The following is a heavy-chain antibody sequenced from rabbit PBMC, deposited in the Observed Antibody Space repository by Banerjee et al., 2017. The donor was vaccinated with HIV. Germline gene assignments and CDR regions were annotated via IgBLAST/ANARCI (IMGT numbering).Heavy chain of an antibody. CDR2: TYAGSSGST. CDR3: ARDFGGYYYYGMDL. D-gene: IGHD1-1*01. J-gene: IGHJ6*01. CDR1: GFSFSSSYW. Sequence: QEQVEESGGDLVKPEGSLTLTCTASGFSFSSSYWLCWVRQVPGKGLEWIGCTYAGSSGSTYYASWAKGRFTISKTSSTTVTLQMTGLTAADTATYFCARDFGGYYYYGMDLWGPGTLVTVS. V-gene: IGHV1S45*01.